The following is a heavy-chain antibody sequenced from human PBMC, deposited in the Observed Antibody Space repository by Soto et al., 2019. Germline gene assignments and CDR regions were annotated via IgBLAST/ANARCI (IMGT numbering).Heavy chain of an antibody. Sequence: QVQLQESGPGLVRPSETLSLTCTVSRGSISSYYWSWIRQPPGKGLEWLGYIYYTGATNYNPSLTSRVTISLATSKNQFSLPLSSVTAADTAVYYCASGRYYYGSEYWGQGTLVTVSS. CDR1: RGSISSYY. D-gene: IGHD3-10*01. J-gene: IGHJ4*02. CDR2: IYYTGAT. V-gene: IGHV4-59*01. CDR3: ASGRYYYGSEY.